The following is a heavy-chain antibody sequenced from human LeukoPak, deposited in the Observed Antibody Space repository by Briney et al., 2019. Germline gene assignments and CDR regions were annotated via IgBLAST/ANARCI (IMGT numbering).Heavy chain of an antibody. D-gene: IGHD6-6*01. CDR1: GGSISSYY. V-gene: IGHV4-59*01. Sequence: SETLSLTCTVSGGSISSYYWSWIRQPPGKGLEWIGYIYYSGSTNYNPSLKSRVTISVDTSKNQFSLKLSSVTAADTAVYYCARHPLSSIAARPVISFDYWGQGTLVTVSS. CDR3: ARHPLSSIAARPVISFDY. CDR2: IYYSGST. J-gene: IGHJ4*02.